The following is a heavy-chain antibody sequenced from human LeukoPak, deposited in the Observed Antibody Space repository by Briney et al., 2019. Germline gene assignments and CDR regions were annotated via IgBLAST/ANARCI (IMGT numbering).Heavy chain of an antibody. Sequence: ASVKVSCKTSGYTFTGYAMRWVRQAPGQGLEWMGWINPKSGDTNYAQQFQGRVTMTRDTSISTAYMELSRLRSDDTAVYYCAPTYITGWYYFDYWGQGTLVTVSS. CDR1: GYTFTGYA. D-gene: IGHD6-19*01. J-gene: IGHJ4*02. V-gene: IGHV1-2*02. CDR2: INPKSGDT. CDR3: APTYITGWYYFDY.